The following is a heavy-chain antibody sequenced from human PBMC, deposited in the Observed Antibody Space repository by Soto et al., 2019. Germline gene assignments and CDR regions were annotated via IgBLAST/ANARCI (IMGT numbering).Heavy chain of an antibody. J-gene: IGHJ6*02. CDR1: GGTFSSYA. V-gene: IGHV1-69*13. CDR2: IIPIFGTA. Sequence: SVKVSCKASGGTFSSYAISWVRQAPRQGLEWMGGIIPIFGTANYAQKFQGRVTITADESTSTAYMELSSLRSEDTAVYYCARSTRWIQLWDGGMDVWGQGTTVTVSS. D-gene: IGHD5-18*01. CDR3: ARSTRWIQLWDGGMDV.